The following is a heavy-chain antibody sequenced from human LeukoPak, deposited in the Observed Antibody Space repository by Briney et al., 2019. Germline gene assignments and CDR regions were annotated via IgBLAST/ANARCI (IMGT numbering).Heavy chain of an antibody. J-gene: IGHJ4*02. V-gene: IGHV3-23*01. CDR2: ISGSGGST. D-gene: IGHD3-3*01. CDR1: GFTFSDHY. Sequence: GGSLRLSCAASGFTFSDHYMDWVRQAPGKGLEWVSAISGSGGSTYYADSVKGRFTISRDNSKNTLYLQMNSLRAEDTAVYYCAKDGWVDFYRAYYFDYWGQGTLVTVSS. CDR3: AKDGWVDFYRAYYFDY.